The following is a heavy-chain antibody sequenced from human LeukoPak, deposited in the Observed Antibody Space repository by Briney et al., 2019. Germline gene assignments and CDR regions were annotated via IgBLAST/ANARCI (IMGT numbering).Heavy chain of an antibody. CDR3: ARGKGYSYGSPLGYFDY. Sequence: PSETLSLTCAVYGGSFSGYYWSWIRQPPGKGLEWIGEINHSGSTNYNPSLKSRVTISVGTSKNQFSLKLSSVTAADTAVYYCARGKGYSYGSPLGYFDYWGQGTLVTVSS. CDR2: INHSGST. D-gene: IGHD5-18*01. CDR1: GGSFSGYY. V-gene: IGHV4-34*01. J-gene: IGHJ4*02.